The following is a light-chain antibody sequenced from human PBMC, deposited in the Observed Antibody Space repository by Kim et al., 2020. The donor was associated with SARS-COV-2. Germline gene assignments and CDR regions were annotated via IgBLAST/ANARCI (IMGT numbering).Light chain of an antibody. CDR2: DVS. V-gene: IGLV2-14*03. CDR3: SSYSSSITRV. Sequence: QSALTQPASVSGSPGQSITISCTGTSSDVGGYNYVSWYQQHPGKAPQLMIYDVSNRPSGVSNRFSGSKSGNTASLAISGLQAEDEADYYCSSYSSSITRVFGGGTKLTVL. CDR1: SSDVGGYNY. J-gene: IGLJ3*02.